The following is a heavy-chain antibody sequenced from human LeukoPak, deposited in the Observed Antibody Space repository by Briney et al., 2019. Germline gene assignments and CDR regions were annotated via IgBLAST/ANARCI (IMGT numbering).Heavy chain of an antibody. CDR1: GFTFSSYW. J-gene: IGHJ4*02. D-gene: IGHD2-2*01. CDR3: AXAPVVPAAADDY. CDR2: INSDGSST. Sequence: PGGSLRLSCAASGFTFSSYWMHWVRHAPGKGLVGVSRINSDGSSTIYADSVKGRFTISRENDKNTLYVQMNSLRAEDTAVYYCAXAPVVPAAADDYWGQGTLVTVSS. V-gene: IGHV3-74*01.